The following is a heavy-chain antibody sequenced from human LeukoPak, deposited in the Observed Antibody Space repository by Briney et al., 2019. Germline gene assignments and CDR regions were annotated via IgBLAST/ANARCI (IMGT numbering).Heavy chain of an antibody. Sequence: ASVNVSCKASGGTFSNYAIIWVRQAPGQGLEWMGGIIPIFGTANYAQKFQGRVTITADESTSTAYMELSSLRSEDTAVYYCARLRERDGYNLLGYWGQGTLVTVSS. J-gene: IGHJ4*02. CDR3: ARLRERDGYNLLGY. CDR1: GGTFSNYA. D-gene: IGHD5-24*01. V-gene: IGHV1-69*13. CDR2: IIPIFGTA.